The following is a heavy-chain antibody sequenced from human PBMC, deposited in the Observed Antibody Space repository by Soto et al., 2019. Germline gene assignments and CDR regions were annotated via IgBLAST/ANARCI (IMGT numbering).Heavy chain of an antibody. J-gene: IGHJ4*02. V-gene: IGHV4-30-4*01. CDR2: IYYSGNT. D-gene: IGHD6-19*01. Sequence: PSETLSLTCSVSGGSISSGYYYWSWIRQPPGKGLEWIGNIYYSGNTYYNPSLKSRLIISIDTSKNQFSLKVGSATAADTAVYYCARVLGSLYGSGYYYFDAWGQGTLVTVSS. CDR3: ARVLGSLYGSGYYYFDA. CDR1: GGSISSGYYY.